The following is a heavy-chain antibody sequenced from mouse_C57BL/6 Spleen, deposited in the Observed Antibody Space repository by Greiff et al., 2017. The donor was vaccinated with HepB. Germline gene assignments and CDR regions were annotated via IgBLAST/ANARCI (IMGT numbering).Heavy chain of an antibody. Sequence: DVMLVESGGGLVQPGGSMKLSCVASGFTFSNYWMNWVRQSPEKGLEWVAQIRLKSDNYATHYAESVKGRFTISRDDSKSSVYLQMNNLRAEDTGIYYCTIYDYGYFDYWGQGTTLTVSS. V-gene: IGHV6-3*01. CDR3: TIYDYGYFDY. CDR1: GFTFSNYW. J-gene: IGHJ2*01. D-gene: IGHD2-4*01. CDR2: IRLKSDNYAT.